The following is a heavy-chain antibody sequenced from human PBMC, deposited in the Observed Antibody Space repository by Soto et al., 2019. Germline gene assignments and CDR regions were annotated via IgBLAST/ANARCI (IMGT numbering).Heavy chain of an antibody. CDR2: ISATSTYI. D-gene: IGHD3-10*01. CDR3: ARVNSASGSMHFDH. Sequence: EVQLVESGGGLVKPGGSLRLTCAGSTFNFTSYSLNWVRQAPGKGLEWVSSISATSTYIFYADSVKGRFTISRDNAQNSVSLQLISLRAEDTALYYCARVNSASGSMHFDHWGHGTLVTVSS. CDR1: TFNFTSYS. V-gene: IGHV3-21*01. J-gene: IGHJ4*01.